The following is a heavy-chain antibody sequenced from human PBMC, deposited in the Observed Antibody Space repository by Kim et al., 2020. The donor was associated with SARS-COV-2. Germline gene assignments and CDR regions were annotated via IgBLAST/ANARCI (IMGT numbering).Heavy chain of an antibody. J-gene: IGHJ3*02. Sequence: SETLSLTCAVYGGSFSGYYWSWIRQPPGKGLEWIGEINHSGSTNYNPSLKSRVTISVDTSKNQFSLKLSSVTAADTAVYYCARGRPEIMGRAFDIWGQGTMVTVSS. V-gene: IGHV4-34*01. CDR3: ARGRPEIMGRAFDI. CDR2: INHSGST. CDR1: GGSFSGYY. D-gene: IGHD3-16*01.